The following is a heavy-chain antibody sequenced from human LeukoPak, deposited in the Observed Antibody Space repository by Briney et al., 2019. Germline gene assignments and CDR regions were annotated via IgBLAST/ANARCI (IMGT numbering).Heavy chain of an antibody. J-gene: IGHJ2*01. CDR3: ARHRFGELLHFDL. CDR1: GGSISSSSYY. CDR2: IYYSGST. Sequence: SETLSLTCTVSGGSISSSSYYWGWIRQPPGRGLEWIGSIYYSGSTYYNPSLKSRVTISVDTSKDQFSLRLSSVTAADTAVYYCARHRFGELLHFDLWGRGTLVTVSS. D-gene: IGHD3-10*01. V-gene: IGHV4-39*01.